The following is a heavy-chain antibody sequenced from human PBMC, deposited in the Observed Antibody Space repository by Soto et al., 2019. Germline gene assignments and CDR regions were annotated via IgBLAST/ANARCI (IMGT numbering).Heavy chain of an antibody. V-gene: IGHV1-3*01. CDR2: INAGNGNT. CDR3: ARAPSWWYFDL. Sequence: EASVKVSCKASGYIFTSYYIHWVRQAPGQRLEWMGWINAGNGNTKYSQKFQGRVTITRDTSASTAYMELSSLRSEDTAVYYCARAPSWWYFDLWGRGTLVTVSS. J-gene: IGHJ2*01. CDR1: GYIFTSYY.